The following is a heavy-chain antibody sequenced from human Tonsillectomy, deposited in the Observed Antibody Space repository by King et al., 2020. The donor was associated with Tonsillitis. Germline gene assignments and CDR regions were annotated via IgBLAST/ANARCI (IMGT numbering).Heavy chain of an antibody. CDR2: IGKDGSNE. V-gene: IGHV3-30*02. CDR3: AKPQVTTYHQGFGN. Sequence: VQLVESGGGVVQPGGSLRLSCVAAGFSFRDIGMHWFRQAPGKGLEWVAYIGKDGSNEYYTDSVKGRFTIYRDNTWNTMYLQMNNLRAEDTALYHCAKPQVTTYHQGFGNWGQGTLVIVSS. J-gene: IGHJ4*02. CDR1: GFSFRDIG. D-gene: IGHD4-17*01.